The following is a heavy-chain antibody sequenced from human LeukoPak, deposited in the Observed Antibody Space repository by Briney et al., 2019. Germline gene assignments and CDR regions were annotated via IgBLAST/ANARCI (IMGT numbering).Heavy chain of an antibody. J-gene: IGHJ5*02. CDR1: GGTFSSYA. V-gene: IGHV1-69*05. CDR2: IIPIFGTA. Sequence: VASVKVSCKASGGTFSSYAISWVRQAPGQGLEWMGRIIPIFGTANYAQKFQGRVTITTDESTSTAYMELSSLRSEDTAVYYCASPGVLTGYPLASWGQGTLVTVSS. D-gene: IGHD3-9*01. CDR3: ASPGVLTGYPLAS.